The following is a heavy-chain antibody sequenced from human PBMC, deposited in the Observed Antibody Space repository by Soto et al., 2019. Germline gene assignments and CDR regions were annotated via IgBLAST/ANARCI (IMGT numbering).Heavy chain of an antibody. D-gene: IGHD2-2*01. CDR3: ALRAVPAAMGANYYYYGMDV. J-gene: IGHJ6*02. CDR1: GGTFSSSA. CDR2: IIPIFGTA. V-gene: IGHV1-69*12. Sequence: QVQLVQSGAAVKKPGSSVQVSCKASGGTFSSSAISWVRQAPGQGLEWMGGIIPIFGTANSAQKFQGRATITADETTSTAYLELSSLRAEDTAVYYCALRAVPAAMGANYYYYGMDVWGQGTTVTVSS.